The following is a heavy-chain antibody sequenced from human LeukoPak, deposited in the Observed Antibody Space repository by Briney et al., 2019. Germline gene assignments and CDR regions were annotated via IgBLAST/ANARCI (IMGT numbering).Heavy chain of an antibody. D-gene: IGHD2-15*01. CDR1: GDSINSYY. J-gene: IGHJ4*02. CDR2: IHYSGSS. V-gene: IGHV4-59*01. CDR3: VRLGRCSGGHCLDDY. Sequence: SETLSLTCTVSGDSINSYYWAWLRQPPGKGLEWIGFIHYSGSSTYNPSLKSRVTISIETSKTQFSLKLNSVTAADTAVYFCVRLGRCSGGHCLDDYWGQGTLVTVSS.